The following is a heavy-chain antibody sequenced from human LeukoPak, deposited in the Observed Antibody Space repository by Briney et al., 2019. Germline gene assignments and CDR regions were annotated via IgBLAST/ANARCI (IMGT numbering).Heavy chain of an antibody. D-gene: IGHD3-9*01. CDR1: GFTYSSYE. Sequence: PGGSLRLSCAASGFTYSSYEMNWVRQAPGKGLEWVSYIRSSGSIIGYADSVKGRFTTSRDNAKNSVYLQMNSLRAEDTAVYYCARGLLLEWGRGTLVTVSS. CDR3: ARGLLLE. J-gene: IGHJ4*02. CDR2: IRSSGSII. V-gene: IGHV3-48*03.